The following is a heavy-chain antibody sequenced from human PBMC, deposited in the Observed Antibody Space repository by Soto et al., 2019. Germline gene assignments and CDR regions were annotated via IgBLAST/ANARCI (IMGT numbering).Heavy chain of an antibody. CDR1: AFSLSTGGVG. D-gene: IGHD2-21*02. V-gene: IGHV2-5*02. J-gene: IGHJ6*02. CDR3: IQSRCGGDCLQSYASYYYYGMDV. CDR2: IYWDDDK. Sequence: QITLKESGPTLVKPTQTLTLTCTFSAFSLSTGGVGVGWIRQPPGKALEWLALIYWDDDKRYSPSLRSRLTITKDTPKNQVVLTMTNMDPLDTATYYCIQSRCGGDCLQSYASYYYYGMDVWGQGTTVTVSS.